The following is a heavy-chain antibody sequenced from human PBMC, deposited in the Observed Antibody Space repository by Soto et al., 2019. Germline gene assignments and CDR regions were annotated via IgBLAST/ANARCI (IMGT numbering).Heavy chain of an antibody. CDR3: ARDNIVVVPAAQPSSYGMDV. Sequence: GASVKVSCKASGYTFTSYGISWVRQAPGQGLEWMGWISAYNGNTNYAQKLQGRVTMTTDTSTSTAYMELRSLRSDDTAVYSCARDNIVVVPAAQPSSYGMDVWGQGTTVTVSS. V-gene: IGHV1-18*04. CDR2: ISAYNGNT. J-gene: IGHJ6*02. D-gene: IGHD2-2*01. CDR1: GYTFTSYG.